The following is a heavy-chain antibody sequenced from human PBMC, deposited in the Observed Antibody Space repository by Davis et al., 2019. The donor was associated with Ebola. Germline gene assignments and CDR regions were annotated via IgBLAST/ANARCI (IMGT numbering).Heavy chain of an antibody. CDR1: GFIFSSHS. Sequence: GESLKTPCEASGFIFSSHSLSWVRQAPGKGLEWLSLINSGYHIYYADSVKGRFTISRDHSKNTLYLQMNSLRAEDTAVYYCAKDDGAVVVIALLSWGQGTMVTVSS. CDR3: AKDDGAVVVIALLS. CDR2: INSGYHI. D-gene: IGHD2-21*01. V-gene: IGHV3-23*01. J-gene: IGHJ3*01.